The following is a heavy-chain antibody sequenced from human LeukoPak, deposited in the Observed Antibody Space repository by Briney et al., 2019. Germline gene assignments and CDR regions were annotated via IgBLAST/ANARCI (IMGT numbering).Heavy chain of an antibody. Sequence: GGSLRLSCAASGFTFSDFYMTWIRQAPGKGLEWVSYISTSGRSTNYADSLKGRFTISRDNAKKSLYLQMNTLRGDDTAVYYCARLGGWSFDYWGQGTLVTVSS. V-gene: IGHV3-11*03. CDR1: GFTFSDFY. J-gene: IGHJ4*02. D-gene: IGHD3-16*01. CDR3: ARLGGWSFDY. CDR2: ISTSGRST.